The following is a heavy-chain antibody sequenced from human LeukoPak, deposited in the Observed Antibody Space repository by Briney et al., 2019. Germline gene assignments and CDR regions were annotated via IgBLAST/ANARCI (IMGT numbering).Heavy chain of an antibody. CDR3: ARDIGYYDSSGYYAPYYYYGMDV. CDR1: GGSISSYY. Sequence: SETLSLTCTVSGGSISSYYWSWIRQPAGKGLEWIGRIYTSGSTNYNPSLKSRVTMSVDTSKNQFSLKLSSVTAADTAVYYCARDIGYYDSSGYYAPYYYYGMDVWGQGTTVTVSS. V-gene: IGHV4-4*07. J-gene: IGHJ6*02. D-gene: IGHD3-22*01. CDR2: IYTSGST.